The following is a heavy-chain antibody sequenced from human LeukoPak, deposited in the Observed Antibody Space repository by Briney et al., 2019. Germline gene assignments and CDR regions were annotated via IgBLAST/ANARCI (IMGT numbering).Heavy chain of an antibody. CDR3: ARADSGYNYYYYYMDV. V-gene: IGHV3-30*04. CDR2: ISYDGSNK. J-gene: IGHJ6*03. D-gene: IGHD5-12*01. Sequence: GGSLRLSCAASGFTFSSYAMHWVRQAPGKGLEWVAVISYDGSNKYYADSVKGRFTISRDNSKNTLYLQMNSLRAEDTAVYYCARADSGYNYYYYYMDVWGKGTTVTVSS. CDR1: GFTFSSYA.